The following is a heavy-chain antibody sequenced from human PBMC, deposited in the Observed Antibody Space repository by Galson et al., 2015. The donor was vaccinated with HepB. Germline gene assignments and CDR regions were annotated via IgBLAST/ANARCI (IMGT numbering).Heavy chain of an antibody. J-gene: IGHJ4*02. Sequence: SVKVSCKASGYTFTSYAMHWVRQAPGQRLEWMGWINAGNGHTKYSEKFQGRVTMTRDTSASTAYMELSSLRFEDTAVHYCARDRGTRFLEWYDYWGQGTLVTVSS. CDR1: GYTFTSYA. CDR2: INAGNGHT. D-gene: IGHD3-3*01. CDR3: ARDRGTRFLEWYDY. V-gene: IGHV1-3*01.